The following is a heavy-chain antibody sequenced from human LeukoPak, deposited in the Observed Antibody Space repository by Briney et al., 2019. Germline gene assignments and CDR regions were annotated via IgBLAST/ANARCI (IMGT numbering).Heavy chain of an antibody. D-gene: IGHD1-26*01. Sequence: PSQTLSLTCTVSGGSISSGGYYWNWIRQPPGKGLEWIAYINYSGNTNYNPSLRSRVTISLDTSRNQFSLNMTSVTAADTAVYYCARADYSGAWHGGGGYFFNYWGQGTLVTVSS. V-gene: IGHV4-61*08. CDR2: INYSGNT. CDR3: ARADYSGAWHGGGGYFFNY. J-gene: IGHJ4*01. CDR1: GGSISSGGYY.